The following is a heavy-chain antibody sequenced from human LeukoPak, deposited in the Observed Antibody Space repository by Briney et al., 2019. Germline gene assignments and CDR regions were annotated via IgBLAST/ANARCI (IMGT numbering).Heavy chain of an antibody. J-gene: IGHJ4*02. D-gene: IGHD4-17*01. CDR3: ARVTDYGDYMDYFDY. CDR1: GYTFTSYG. CDR2: ISAYNGNT. Sequence: ASVKVSCKASGYTFTSYGISWVRQAPGQGLEWMGWISAYNGNTNYAQKLQGRVTMTTDTSTSTAYMELRSLRSDDTAVYYCARVTDYGDYMDYFDYWGQGTLVTVSS. V-gene: IGHV1-18*01.